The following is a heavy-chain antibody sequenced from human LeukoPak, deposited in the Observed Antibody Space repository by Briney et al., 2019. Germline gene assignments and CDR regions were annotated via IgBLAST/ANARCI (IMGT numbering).Heavy chain of an antibody. CDR1: GYTSTSYD. Sequence: GASVKVSCKASGYTSTSYDINWVRQPTGQGLEWMGWMNPNSGNTGYAQKFQGRVTMTRNTSISTAYMELSSLRSEDTAVYYCARGRGPVVRGVIITIGSDYWGQGTLVTVSS. CDR2: MNPNSGNT. D-gene: IGHD3-10*01. J-gene: IGHJ4*02. V-gene: IGHV1-8*01. CDR3: ARGRGPVVRGVIITIGSDY.